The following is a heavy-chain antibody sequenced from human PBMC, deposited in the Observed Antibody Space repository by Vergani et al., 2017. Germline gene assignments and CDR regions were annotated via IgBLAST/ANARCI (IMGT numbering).Heavy chain of an antibody. J-gene: IGHJ5*02. CDR3: AADTHSSQRADR. CDR1: GVSVTDYK. D-gene: IGHD6-6*01. CDR2: LSTTGGA. V-gene: IGHV4-4*09. Sequence: QAQLQESGPGLVKPSETLSLTCHVFGVSVTDYKCNWIRQAPGKGLQWIGSLSTTGGATHASHNPCLKSRVSISVDTSKSQFSLRLTSVTAADSAIYYWAADTHSSQRADRWGQGLLVSVSS.